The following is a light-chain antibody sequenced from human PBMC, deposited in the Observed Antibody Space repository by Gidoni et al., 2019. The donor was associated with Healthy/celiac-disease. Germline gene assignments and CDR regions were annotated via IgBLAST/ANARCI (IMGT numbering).Light chain of an antibody. CDR3: QKYGSSPWT. J-gene: IGKJ1*01. CDR2: GAS. V-gene: IGKV3-20*01. Sequence: DIVLPQSPGTLSLSPGERATLSCRASQRVSSSYLAWYQQKPGQAPRLLIYGASSRATGIPDRFSGSGSGTDFTLTISRLEPEDFAVYYCQKYGSSPWTFGQGTKVEIK. CDR1: QRVSSSY.